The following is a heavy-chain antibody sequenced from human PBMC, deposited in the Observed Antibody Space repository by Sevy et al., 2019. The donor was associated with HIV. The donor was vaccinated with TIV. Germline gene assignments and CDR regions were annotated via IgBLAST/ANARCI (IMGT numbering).Heavy chain of an antibody. CDR3: ARGRYSSGWFDAFDI. J-gene: IGHJ3*02. D-gene: IGHD6-19*01. CDR2: IYTSGST. Sequence: SETVSLTCTVSGGSISSYYWSWIRQPAGKGLEWIGRIYTSGSTNYNPSLKSRVTMSVDTSKNQFSLKLSSVTAADTAVYYCARGRYSSGWFDAFDIWGQGTMVTVSS. CDR1: GGSISSYY. V-gene: IGHV4-4*07.